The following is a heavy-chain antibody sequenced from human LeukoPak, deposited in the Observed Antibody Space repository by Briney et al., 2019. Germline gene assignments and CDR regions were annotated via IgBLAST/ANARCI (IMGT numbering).Heavy chain of an antibody. J-gene: IGHJ5*02. CDR1: GGSISSYY. CDR3: ARDWGALVGATTSYWFDP. CDR2: IYTSGST. Sequence: PSETLSLTCTVSGGSISSYYWSWTRQPAGKGLEWIGRIYTSGSTNYNPSLKSRVTMSVDTSKNQFSLKLSSVTAADTAVYYCARDWGALVGATTSYWFDPWGQGTLVTVSS. D-gene: IGHD1-26*01. V-gene: IGHV4-4*07.